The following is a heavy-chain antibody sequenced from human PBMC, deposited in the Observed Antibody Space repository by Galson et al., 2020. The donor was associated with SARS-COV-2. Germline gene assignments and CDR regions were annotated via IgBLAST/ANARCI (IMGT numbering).Heavy chain of an antibody. V-gene: IGHV3-33*06. CDR3: AKDSIVYSNSAYGMDV. J-gene: IGHJ6*02. CDR1: GFTFSSYG. D-gene: IGHD4-4*01. CDR2: IWYDGSNK. Sequence: GESLKISCAASGFTFSSYGMHWVRQAPGKGLEWVAVIWYDGSNKYYADSVKGRFTISRDNSKNTLYLQMNSLRAEDTAVYYCAKDSIVYSNSAYGMDVWGQGTTVTVSS.